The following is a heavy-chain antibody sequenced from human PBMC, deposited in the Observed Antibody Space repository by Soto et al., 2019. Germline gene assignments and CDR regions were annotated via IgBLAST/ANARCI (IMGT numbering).Heavy chain of an antibody. D-gene: IGHD1-26*01. CDR2: ISGNGGTT. CDR1: GFTFSTYA. CDR3: AKGGVGTTTFDY. V-gene: IGHV3-23*01. Sequence: EVQLLESGGGLVQPGGSLRLSCAASGFTFSTYAMSWVRQAPGKGLEWVSLISGNGGTTYYADSVKGRFTISRDNSKNTLYLQMNSPRAEDTAVFYCAKGGVGTTTFDYWGQGTLVTVSS. J-gene: IGHJ4*02.